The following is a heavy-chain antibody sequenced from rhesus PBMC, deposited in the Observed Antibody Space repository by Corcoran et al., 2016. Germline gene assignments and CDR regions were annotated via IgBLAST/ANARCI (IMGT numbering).Heavy chain of an antibody. CDR3: ARENYYSGISGAFDF. CDR1: GGSVSDYYY. J-gene: IGHJ3*01. D-gene: IGHD3-16*01. Sequence: QVQLPESGPGLVKPSETLSLTCAVSGGSVSDYYYWNWIRQPPGKGMEWSGNIYGTSASTYYNPSLKSRVTISKDTSKNQFFLKLSSVTAADTAVYYCARENYYSGISGAFDFWGQGLRVTVSS. V-gene: IGHV4S9*01. CDR2: IYGTSAST.